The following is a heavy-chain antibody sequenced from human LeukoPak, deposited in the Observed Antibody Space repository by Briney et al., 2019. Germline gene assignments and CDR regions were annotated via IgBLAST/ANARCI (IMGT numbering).Heavy chain of an antibody. D-gene: IGHD3-3*01. CDR1: GYSFTDYW. V-gene: IGHV5-51*01. CDR3: ARRLWRRDYYFDSFDI. CDR2: IYPGNSDS. Sequence: GESLKISCKGSGYSFTDYWIGWVRQMPGKGLELMGIIYPGNSDSRYSPSFEGQVTMSVDKSSSIAYLQWGSLKASDTAMFYCARRLWRRDYYFDSFDIWGQGTMVTVSS. J-gene: IGHJ3*02.